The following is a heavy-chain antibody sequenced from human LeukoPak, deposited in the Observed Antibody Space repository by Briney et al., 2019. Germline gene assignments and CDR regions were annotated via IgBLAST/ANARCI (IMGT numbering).Heavy chain of an antibody. CDR3: ASRWRWVVRGVWGSYYYGMDV. D-gene: IGHD3-10*01. J-gene: IGHJ6*02. Sequence: PSETLSLTCAVYGGSFSGYYWSWIRQPPGKGLEWIGEINHSGSTNYNPSLKSRVTISVDTSKNQFSLKLSSVTAADTAVYYCASRWRWVVRGVWGSYYYGMDVWGQGTTVTVSS. CDR2: INHSGST. CDR1: GGSFSGYY. V-gene: IGHV4-34*01.